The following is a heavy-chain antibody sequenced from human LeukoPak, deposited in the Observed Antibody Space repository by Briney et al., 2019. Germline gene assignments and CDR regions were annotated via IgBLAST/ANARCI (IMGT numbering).Heavy chain of an antibody. CDR2: ISGSGGST. J-gene: IGHJ4*02. CDR3: ANHMPGGGLLWFGELWY. D-gene: IGHD3-10*01. CDR1: GFTFNNYA. Sequence: GGSLRLSCAASGFTFNNYAMSWVRQAPGKGLEWVSAISGSGGSTYYADSVKGRFTISRDNSKNTLYLQMNSLRAEDTAVYYCANHMPGGGLLWFGELWYWGQGTLVTVSS. V-gene: IGHV3-23*01.